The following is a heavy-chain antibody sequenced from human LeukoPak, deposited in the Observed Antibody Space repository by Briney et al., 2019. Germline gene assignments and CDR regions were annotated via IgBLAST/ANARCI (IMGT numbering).Heavy chain of an antibody. D-gene: IGHD6-19*01. J-gene: IGHJ4*02. CDR3: ARAVYQWLAFDY. CDR2: TYSGGST. CDR1: GFAVTSDY. Sequence: GGSLRLSCAASGFAVTSDYMSWVRQAPGKGLECVSVTYSGGSTYYADSVKGRVTISRDNSKNTLYLQMSSLRAEDTAVYYCARAVYQWLAFDYWGQGTLVTVSS. V-gene: IGHV3-53*01.